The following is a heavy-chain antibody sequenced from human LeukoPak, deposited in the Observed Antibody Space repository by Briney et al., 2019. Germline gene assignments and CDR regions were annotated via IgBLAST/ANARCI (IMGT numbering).Heavy chain of an antibody. J-gene: IGHJ6*03. D-gene: IGHD1-26*01. Sequence: SETLSLTCTVAGRSISSHYRSWIRQPPGKGLEWIGYIHYSGTTNYNPSLKSRVTISVDTSKNQFSLKLRSVTAADTAVYYCARAPVGATYRSYYYYYYYMDVWGKGTTVTVSS. CDR2: IHYSGTT. V-gene: IGHV4-59*11. CDR3: ARAPVGATYRSYYYYYYYMDV. CDR1: GRSISSHY.